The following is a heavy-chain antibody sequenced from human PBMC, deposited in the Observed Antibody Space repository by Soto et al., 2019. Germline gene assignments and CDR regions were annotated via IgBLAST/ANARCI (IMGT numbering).Heavy chain of an antibody. CDR2: IYSGGST. Sequence: EVQLVESGGGLIQPGGSLRLSCAASGFTVSSNYMSWVRQAPGKGLEWVSVIYSGGSTYYADSVKGRFTISRDNSKNTLYLQMNSLRAEDTAVYYCARDGRGYCSGGSCYSPYYYYGMDVWGQGTTVTVSS. CDR1: GFTVSSNY. CDR3: ARDGRGYCSGGSCYSPYYYYGMDV. D-gene: IGHD2-15*01. J-gene: IGHJ6*02. V-gene: IGHV3-53*01.